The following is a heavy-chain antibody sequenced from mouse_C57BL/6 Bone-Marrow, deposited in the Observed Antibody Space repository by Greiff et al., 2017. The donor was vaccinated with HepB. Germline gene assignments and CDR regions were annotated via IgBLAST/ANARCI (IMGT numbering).Heavy chain of an antibody. J-gene: IGHJ1*03. CDR3: AIDYYGRSVWYIDV. V-gene: IGHV14-3*01. Sequence: VQLQQSVAELVRPGASVKLSCTASGFNIKNTYMHWVKQRPEQGLERIGRIDPAHGNTKYAPKFQGKATITADTSSNTAYLQLSSLTSEDTALYYCAIDYYGRSVWYIDVRGRGTTITVSS. CDR2: IDPAHGNT. CDR1: GFNIKNTY. D-gene: IGHD1-1*01.